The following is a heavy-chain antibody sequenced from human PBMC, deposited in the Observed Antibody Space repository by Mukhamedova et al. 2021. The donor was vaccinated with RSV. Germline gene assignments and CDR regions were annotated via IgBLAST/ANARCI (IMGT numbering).Heavy chain of an antibody. CDR3: ARVRGEQPLVAGFDP. J-gene: IGHJ5*02. CDR2: ISAYNGNT. D-gene: IGHD6-13*01. V-gene: IGHV1-18*01. Sequence: MGWISAYNGNTNYAQKLQGRVTMTTDTSTSTAYMELRSLRSDDTAVYYCARVRGEQPLVAGFDPWGQGTLVTVSS.